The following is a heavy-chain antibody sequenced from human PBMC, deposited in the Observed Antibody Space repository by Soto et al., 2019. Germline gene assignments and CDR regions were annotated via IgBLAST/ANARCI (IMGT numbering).Heavy chain of an antibody. Sequence: GGSLRLSCAASGFTFSDFYMSWIRQAPGKGLEWVSYISSSGSHTPYADSVKGRFTISRDNAKNSVYLQMSSLRAEDTAVYYCARVGSTSAAGVLDYWGQGNLVTVSS. V-gene: IGHV3-11*06. CDR3: ARVGSTSAAGVLDY. J-gene: IGHJ4*02. CDR2: ISSSGSHT. D-gene: IGHD6-13*01. CDR1: GFTFSDFY.